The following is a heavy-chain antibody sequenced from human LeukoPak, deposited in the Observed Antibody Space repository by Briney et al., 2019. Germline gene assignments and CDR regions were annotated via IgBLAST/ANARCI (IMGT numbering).Heavy chain of an antibody. CDR3: ARGSVVNREVAH. CDR2: MYSSGST. D-gene: IGHD2-21*01. CDR1: DGSIRSSYYF. V-gene: IGHV4-39*01. J-gene: IGHJ5*02. Sequence: SETLSLTCTVSDGSIRSSYYFWGWIRQPPGKGLGWIGSMYSSGSTYYNPSLKSRVIISVDTSKNQFPLKLSSVTAADTAIYYCARGSVVNREVAHWGQGTLVTVSS.